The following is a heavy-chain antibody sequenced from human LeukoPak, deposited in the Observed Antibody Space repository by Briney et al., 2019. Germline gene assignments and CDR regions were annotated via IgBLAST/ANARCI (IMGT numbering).Heavy chain of an antibody. CDR2: ISYDGSNK. V-gene: IGHV3-30*03. CDR1: GFTFSSYS. Sequence: PGGSLRLSCAASGFTFSSYSIHWVRQAPGKGLEWVAVISYDGSNKYYADSVKGRFTISRDNSKNTLYLQMNSLRAEDTAVYYCARVFFSSWYWSGNWFDPWGQGTLVTVSS. D-gene: IGHD6-13*01. CDR3: ARVFFSSWYWSGNWFDP. J-gene: IGHJ5*02.